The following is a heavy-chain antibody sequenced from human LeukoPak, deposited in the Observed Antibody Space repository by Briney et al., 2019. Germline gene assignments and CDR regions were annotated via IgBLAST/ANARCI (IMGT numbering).Heavy chain of an antibody. V-gene: IGHV3-23*01. CDR3: ATFQIVVVPAAEDFDY. CDR1: GFTFSSYW. CDR2: ISGGGDST. J-gene: IGHJ4*02. D-gene: IGHD2-2*01. Sequence: GGSLRLSCAASGFTFSSYWMSWVRQAPGKGLEWVSGISGGGDSTYYADSVKGRFTISRDNSKNTLYLQMDSLRAEDTAVYYCATFQIVVVPAAEDFDYWGQGTLVTVSS.